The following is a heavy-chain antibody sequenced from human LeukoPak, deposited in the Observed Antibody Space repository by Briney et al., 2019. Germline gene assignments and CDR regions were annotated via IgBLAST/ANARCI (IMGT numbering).Heavy chain of an antibody. Sequence: SETLSLTCTVSGGSISSYYWSWIRQPAGKGLEWIGRIYTSGSTNYNPSLKSRVTMSVDTSKNQFSLKLSSVTAADTAVYYCARDGPDIVVVPAPSDAFDIWGQGTMVTVSS. V-gene: IGHV4-4*07. CDR3: ARDGPDIVVVPAPSDAFDI. CDR2: IYTSGST. D-gene: IGHD2-2*01. CDR1: GGSISSYY. J-gene: IGHJ3*02.